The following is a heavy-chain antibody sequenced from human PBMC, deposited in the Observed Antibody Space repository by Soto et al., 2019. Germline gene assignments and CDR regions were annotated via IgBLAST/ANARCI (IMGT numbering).Heavy chain of an antibody. J-gene: IGHJ6*01. CDR3: AKDLKAARASQSDYYYYGMDA. CDR1: GFTFSSYG. D-gene: IGHD6-6*01. Sequence: VGSLSLSCAASGFTFSSYGMHWVRQAPGKGLEWVAVISYDGSNKYYADSVKGRFTISRDNSKNTLYLQMNSLRAEDTAVYYCAKDLKAARASQSDYYYYGMDACGQGTTVTVYS. V-gene: IGHV3-30*18. CDR2: ISYDGSNK.